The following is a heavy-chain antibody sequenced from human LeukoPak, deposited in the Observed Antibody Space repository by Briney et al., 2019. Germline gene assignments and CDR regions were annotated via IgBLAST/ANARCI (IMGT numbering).Heavy chain of an antibody. Sequence: ASVKVSCKASVYTFTNYYMHWVRQAPGQGLEWMGIINPSGGGTTYAQKFQDRVTMTRDTSTSTVYMELSSLRSEDTAVYYCGRSHTGNSEFDYWGQGTLVTVSS. D-gene: IGHD1-26*01. CDR3: GRSHTGNSEFDY. J-gene: IGHJ4*02. CDR1: VYTFTNYY. V-gene: IGHV1-46*01. CDR2: INPSGGGT.